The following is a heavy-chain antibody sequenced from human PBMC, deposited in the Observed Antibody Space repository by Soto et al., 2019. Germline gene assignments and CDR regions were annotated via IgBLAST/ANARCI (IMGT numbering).Heavy chain of an antibody. CDR3: AGGVVDWQYFAS. CDR1: GFIFNNYA. J-gene: IGHJ4*02. Sequence: QVQLVESGGGVVQPGTSLRLSCVTSGFIFNNYALYWVRQAPGKGLEWVASISVDGTKENYADSVKGRCSISRDKSKNPLYREMNSLRGEDTVVYYGAGGVVDWQYFASGGQGTLVTVSS. CDR2: ISVDGTKE. V-gene: IGHV3-30-3*01. D-gene: IGHD2-15*01.